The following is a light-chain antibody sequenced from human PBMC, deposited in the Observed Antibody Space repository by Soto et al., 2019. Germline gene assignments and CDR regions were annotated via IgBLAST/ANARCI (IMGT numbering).Light chain of an antibody. J-gene: IGKJ1*01. CDR3: QQYNDWPRT. CDR1: ESLSPH. CDR2: GAS. Sequence: IVLTQSPGTLSLSPGETATLSCRASESLSPHSIAWYQQKPGQAPRLLLYGASSRATGVPARFGGSGSGSEFTLTISGLQSEDFAVYFCQQYNDWPRTFGQGTKVDIK. V-gene: IGKV3-15*01.